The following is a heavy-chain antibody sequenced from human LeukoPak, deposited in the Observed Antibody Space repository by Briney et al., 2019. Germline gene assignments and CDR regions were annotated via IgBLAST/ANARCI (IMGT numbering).Heavy chain of an antibody. D-gene: IGHD2-2*01. CDR1: GFTFSSYW. CDR2: IKQDGSEK. V-gene: IGHV3-7*01. CDR3: ARAQGWYIVVVPAAYFDY. J-gene: IGHJ4*02. Sequence: PGGSLRLSCAASGFTFSSYWMSWVRQAPGKGLEWVANIKQDGSEKYYVDSVKGRFTISRDNAKNSLYLQMNSLRAEDTAVYYCARAQGWYIVVVPAAYFDYWGQGTLVTVSS.